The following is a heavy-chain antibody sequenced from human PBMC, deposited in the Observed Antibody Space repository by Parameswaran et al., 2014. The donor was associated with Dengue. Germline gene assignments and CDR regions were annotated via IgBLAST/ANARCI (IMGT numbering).Heavy chain of an antibody. V-gene: IGHV4-4*07. CDR3: ARGQLELHYYYYGMDV. CDR2: IYTSGST. J-gene: IGHJ6*02. Sequence: GSLRLSCTASGGSISSYYWSWIRQPAGKGLEWIGRIYTSGSTNYNPSLKSRVTMSVDTSKNQFSLKLSSVTAADTAVYYCARGQLELHYYYYGMDVWGQGTTVTVSS. CDR1: GGSISSYY. D-gene: IGHD1-7*01.